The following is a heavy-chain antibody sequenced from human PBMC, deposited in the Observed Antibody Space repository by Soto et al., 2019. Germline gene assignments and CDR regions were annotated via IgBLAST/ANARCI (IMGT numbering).Heavy chain of an antibody. CDR1: GFTFSRHV. CDR3: ARGPRAPPPHDYGMDV. J-gene: IGHJ6*02. CDR2: ISGGGGTT. Sequence: GGSLSLSCAASGFTFSRHVMNWGRQAPGKGLEWVAAISGGGGTTYYGDSVEGRFTMSRDNSKNTLYLQMNSLRADDTAVYYCARGPRAPPPHDYGMDVWGQGTTVTVSS. V-gene: IGHV3-23*01.